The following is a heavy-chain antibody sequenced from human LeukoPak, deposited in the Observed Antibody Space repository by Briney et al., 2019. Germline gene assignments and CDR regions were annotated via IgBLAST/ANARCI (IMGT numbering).Heavy chain of an antibody. D-gene: IGHD1-26*01. CDR3: AKAEWELGDSDAFDI. V-gene: IGHV3-23*01. CDR2: ISGSGRST. Sequence: GGSLRLSCAASGFTFSSYWMSWVRQAPGKGLEWVSAISGSGRSTYYADSVKGRFTISRDNSKNTLYLQVNSLRAEDTAVYYCAKAEWELGDSDAFDIWGQGTMVTVSS. J-gene: IGHJ3*02. CDR1: GFTFSSYW.